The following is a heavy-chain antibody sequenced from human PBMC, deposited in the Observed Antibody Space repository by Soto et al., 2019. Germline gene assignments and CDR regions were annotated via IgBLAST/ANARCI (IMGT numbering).Heavy chain of an antibody. Sequence: PSETLSLTCSVSGDSINSDNYYWGWIRQPPGKGLEWIGSICYRGNTYYNPSLKTRVTISLDTSKNQFSLTLNSVTAADTATYYCARGGISHWAYFYYMDVWDRGTTVTVSS. D-gene: IGHD2-21*01. CDR3: ARGGISHWAYFYYMDV. CDR2: ICYRGNT. J-gene: IGHJ6*03. CDR1: GDSINSDNYY. V-gene: IGHV4-39*01.